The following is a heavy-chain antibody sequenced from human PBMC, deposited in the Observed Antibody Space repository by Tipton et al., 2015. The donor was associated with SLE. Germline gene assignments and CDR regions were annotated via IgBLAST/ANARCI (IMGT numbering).Heavy chain of an antibody. V-gene: IGHV4-39*07. Sequence: TLSLTCTVSGVSISSSSYKWGWIRQPPGKGLEWIGTIYYSGSTYYNPSLKSRVTISVDTSKNQFSLKLSSVTAADTAVYYCALTKNAFDIWGQGTMVTVSS. D-gene: IGHD1-1*01. CDR3: ALTKNAFDI. CDR1: GVSISSSSYK. J-gene: IGHJ3*02. CDR2: IYYSGST.